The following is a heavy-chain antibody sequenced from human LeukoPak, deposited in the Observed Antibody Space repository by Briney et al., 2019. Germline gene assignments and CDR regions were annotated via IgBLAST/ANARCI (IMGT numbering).Heavy chain of an antibody. Sequence: ASVKVSCKASGYTFTSYDINWVRQATGQGLEWMGWMNPNSDNTGYAQKFQGRVTITRNTSISTAYMELSSLRSEDTAVYYCARAVTDSSGYYYWFDPWGQGTLVTVSS. J-gene: IGHJ5*02. CDR3: ARAVTDSSGYYYWFDP. CDR1: GYTFTSYD. CDR2: MNPNSDNT. V-gene: IGHV1-8*01. D-gene: IGHD3-22*01.